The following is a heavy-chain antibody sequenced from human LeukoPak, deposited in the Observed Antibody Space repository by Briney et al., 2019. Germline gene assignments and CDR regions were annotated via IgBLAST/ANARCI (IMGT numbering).Heavy chain of an antibody. CDR3: ARVQAVGVPVAIDAYYSYGMDV. Sequence: SVKVSCKASGGTFSRNAISWVRQAPGQGLEWMGRFIPILGIETYAQRFQGRVTITADRSTSTAYKELSSLTSEDTAVYYCARVQAVGVPVAIDAYYSYGMDVWGQGTAVTVSS. CDR2: FIPILGIE. CDR1: GGTFSRNA. J-gene: IGHJ6*02. D-gene: IGHD2-2*02. V-gene: IGHV1-69*04.